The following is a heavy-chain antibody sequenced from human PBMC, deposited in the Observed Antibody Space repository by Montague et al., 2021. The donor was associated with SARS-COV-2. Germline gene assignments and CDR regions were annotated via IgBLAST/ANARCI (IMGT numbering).Heavy chain of an antibody. CDR3: ARHFPDTIFGVGIQPGGMDV. Sequence: SETLSLTCTVSGGSISSYYWSWIRQPPGKGLEWIGYIYYSGSTNYNPSLKSRVTISVDTSKNQFSLKLSSVTAADTAVYYCARHFPDTIFGVGIQPGGMDVWGQGTTVTVSS. D-gene: IGHD3-3*01. CDR2: IYYSGST. CDR1: GGSISSYY. V-gene: IGHV4-59*08. J-gene: IGHJ6*02.